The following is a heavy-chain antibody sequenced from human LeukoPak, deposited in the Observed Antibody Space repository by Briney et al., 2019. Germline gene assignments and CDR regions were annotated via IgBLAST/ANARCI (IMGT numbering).Heavy chain of an antibody. D-gene: IGHD6-19*01. CDR3: ARDPSNSSGWKTWFDP. V-gene: IGHV1-24*01. Sequence: GASVKVSCKVSGYTLTELSMHWVRQAPGKGLEWMGGFDPEDGETIYARKFQGRVTMTEDTSTDTAYMELSSLRSDDTAVYYCARDPSNSSGWKTWFDPWGQGTLVTVSS. CDR2: FDPEDGET. J-gene: IGHJ5*02. CDR1: GYTLTELS.